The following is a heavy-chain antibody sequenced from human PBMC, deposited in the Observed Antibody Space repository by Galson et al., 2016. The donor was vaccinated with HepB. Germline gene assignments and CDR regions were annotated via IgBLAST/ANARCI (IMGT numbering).Heavy chain of an antibody. V-gene: IGHV3-23*01. CDR2: ISGNGDSR. D-gene: IGHD5-18*01. Sequence: SLRLSCAASGFTFSSYAMTWVRQAPGKGLEWVSAISGNGDSRYYADSVKGRFTISRDNSKNTLYLQMSSLRAEDTAVYYCVKTFGYGYGIHFFDCWGQGTLVAVSS. CDR3: VKTFGYGYGIHFFDC. J-gene: IGHJ4*02. CDR1: GFTFSSYA.